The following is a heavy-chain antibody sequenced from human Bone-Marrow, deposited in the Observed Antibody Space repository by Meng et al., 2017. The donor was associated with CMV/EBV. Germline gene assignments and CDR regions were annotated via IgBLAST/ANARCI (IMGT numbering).Heavy chain of an antibody. J-gene: IGHJ3*02. Sequence: ASVKVSCKASGYTFTGYYMHWVRQAPGQGLEWMGWINPNSGGTNYAQKFQGRVTMTRDTSISTAYMELSRLRSDDTAVYYCARVKGYCSSTSCYGSAFDIWGQGPMDPV. CDR1: GYTFTGYY. V-gene: IGHV1-2*02. D-gene: IGHD2-2*01. CDR3: ARVKGYCSSTSCYGSAFDI. CDR2: INPNSGGT.